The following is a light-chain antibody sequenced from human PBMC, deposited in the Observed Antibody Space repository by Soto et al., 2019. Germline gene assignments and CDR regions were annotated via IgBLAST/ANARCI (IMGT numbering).Light chain of an antibody. CDR2: DAS. J-gene: IGKJ4*01. V-gene: IGKV3-11*01. CDR3: QQRSNWPFT. Sequence: EIALTQSPATLSLSPGERATLSCRASQSVSSYLAWYQQKPGQAPRLLIYDASNRATGIPARFSGSGSGTDFTLTISSLEPEDFAVYYCQQRSNWPFTFGGGTKVEIK. CDR1: QSVSSY.